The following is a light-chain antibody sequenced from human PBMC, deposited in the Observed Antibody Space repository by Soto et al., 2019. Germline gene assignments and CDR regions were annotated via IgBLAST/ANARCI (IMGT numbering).Light chain of an antibody. CDR1: QSVSLW. Sequence: DIQMTQSPSTLSASVGDTVTITCRASQSVSLWLAWYQQKPGKAPNLLIYKASTLESGVPSRFSGGGSGTEFTLTISSLKPDDFATYYCQQYNTYWTFGQGTKVEIK. CDR2: KAS. J-gene: IGKJ1*01. CDR3: QQYNTYWT. V-gene: IGKV1-5*03.